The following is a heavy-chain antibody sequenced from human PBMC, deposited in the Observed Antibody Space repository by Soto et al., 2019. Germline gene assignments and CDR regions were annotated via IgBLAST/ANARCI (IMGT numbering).Heavy chain of an antibody. V-gene: IGHV1-18*01. J-gene: IGHJ4*02. Sequence: ASVKVSCKASGGTFSSYAISWVRQAPGQGLEWMGWISAYNGNTNYAQKLQGRVTVTTDTSTSTAYMELRSLRSDDTAVYYCARDLGPAGRYCSGGSCYLLFDYWGQGTLVTVSS. CDR2: ISAYNGNT. CDR1: GGTFSSYA. CDR3: ARDLGPAGRYCSGGSCYLLFDY. D-gene: IGHD2-15*01.